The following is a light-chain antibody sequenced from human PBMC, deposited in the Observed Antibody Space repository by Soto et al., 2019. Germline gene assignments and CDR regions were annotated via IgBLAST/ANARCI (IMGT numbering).Light chain of an antibody. V-gene: IGKV4-1*01. CDR3: QQYHSTPLT. J-gene: IGKJ4*01. CDR2: WAS. Sequence: DIVMTQSPDSLAVSLGERATINCKSSQSVLYSSNNKNYLAWYQQKPGQPPKLLIYWASTRESGVPDRFSGSGSGTDSTLTISSLQAEDVAVYYCQQYHSTPLTFGGGTKVEIK. CDR1: QSVLYSSNNKNY.